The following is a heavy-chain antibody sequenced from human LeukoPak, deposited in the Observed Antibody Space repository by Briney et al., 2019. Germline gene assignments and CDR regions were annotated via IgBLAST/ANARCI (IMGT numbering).Heavy chain of an antibody. D-gene: IGHD6-13*01. CDR3: ARSTYSSSSYYFDY. Sequence: PGGSLRLSCAASGFTFSNYGIHWVRQAPGKGLEWEAVIWSDGINKYYVDSVKGRFTISRDNSKNTLYLQMNSLRADDTAVYCARSTYSSSSYYFDYWGQGSLVTVSS. V-gene: IGHV3-33*01. J-gene: IGHJ4*02. CDR1: GFTFSNYG. CDR2: IWSDGINK.